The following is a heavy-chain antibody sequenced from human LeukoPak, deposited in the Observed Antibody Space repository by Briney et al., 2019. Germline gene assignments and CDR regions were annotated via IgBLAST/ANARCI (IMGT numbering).Heavy chain of an antibody. CDR3: AKDFWSGYYSGYFDY. CDR1: ESTFTIYT. D-gene: IGHD3-3*01. Sequence: PGGSLRLSCAPPESTFTIYTMSSVRQAPGNSLYRVSPISGGGGSIYYAESGKGRFTISRDKSKNTLYLQMNSLRAEDTALYYCAKDFWSGYYSGYFDYWGQGTLVTVSS. J-gene: IGHJ4*02. V-gene: IGHV3-23*01. CDR2: ISGGGGSI.